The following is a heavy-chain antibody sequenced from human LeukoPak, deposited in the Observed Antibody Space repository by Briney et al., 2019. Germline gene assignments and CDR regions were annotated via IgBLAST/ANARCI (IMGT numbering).Heavy chain of an antibody. CDR1: GFTFSSYG. CDR3: ARDKAGGWYATFDY. D-gene: IGHD6-19*01. J-gene: IGHJ4*02. CDR2: ISYHGSTK. V-gene: IGHV3-30*03. Sequence: GRSLRLSCAASGFTFSSYGMHWVRQAPGKGLEWVAVISYHGSTKQYADSVKGRFTISRDNSKKTLYLQMNSLRPEDTAVYYCARDKAGGWYATFDYWGQGTLVTVSS.